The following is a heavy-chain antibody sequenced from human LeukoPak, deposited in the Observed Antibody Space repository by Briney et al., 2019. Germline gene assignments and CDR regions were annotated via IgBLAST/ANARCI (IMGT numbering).Heavy chain of an antibody. CDR2: IWFDGSKE. V-gene: IGHV3-33*01. D-gene: IGHD5/OR15-5a*01. Sequence: GTSLRLSCAASGFSFSSYGFHWVRQAPGKGLEWVALIWFDGSKEYYADSVEGRFTISRDNSKKTLILQMNSLRAEDTAVYHCARDPSSTGYYFDNWGQGTLVTVSS. CDR3: ARDPSSTGYYFDN. J-gene: IGHJ4*02. CDR1: GFSFSSYG.